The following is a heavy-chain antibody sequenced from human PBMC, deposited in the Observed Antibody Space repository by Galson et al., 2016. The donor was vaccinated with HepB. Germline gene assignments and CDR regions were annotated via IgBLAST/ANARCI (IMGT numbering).Heavy chain of an antibody. D-gene: IGHD2-2*01. CDR3: ARDSGYCSKTDCHGDAFDI. Sequence: SLRLSCAASGLTLSTNWMSWVRQAPGKGLEWVANIKQDGSEKYYVDSVKGRFTISRDNAKNSLYLQMNSLRAEDTAVYYCARDSGYCSKTDCHGDAFDIWGQGTRVTVSS. J-gene: IGHJ3*02. CDR1: GLTLSTNW. CDR2: IKQDGSEK. V-gene: IGHV3-7*04.